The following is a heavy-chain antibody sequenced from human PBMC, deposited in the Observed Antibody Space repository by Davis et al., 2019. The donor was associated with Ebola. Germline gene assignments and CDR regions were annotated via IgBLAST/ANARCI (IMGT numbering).Heavy chain of an antibody. V-gene: IGHV3-23*01. CDR3: AKGSGRDYVWGRIPDY. CDR1: EFTFSNYA. Sequence: PGGSLRLSCAASEFTFSNYAMSWVRQAPGKGLEWVSGINNSGDKTYDVDSVKGWFTISRDNSKNTLYLQMDSLRAEDTAVYYCAKGSGRDYVWGRIPDYWGQGTLVTVSS. J-gene: IGHJ4*02. D-gene: IGHD3-16*01. CDR2: INNSGDKT.